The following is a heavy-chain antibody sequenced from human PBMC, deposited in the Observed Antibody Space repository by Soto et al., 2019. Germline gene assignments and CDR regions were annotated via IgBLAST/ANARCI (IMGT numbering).Heavy chain of an antibody. D-gene: IGHD6-19*01. Sequence: QVQLVQSGAEVKKPGSSVKVSCKASGGTFSSYAISWVRQAPGQGLEWMGGIIPIFGTANYAQKFQGRVTITADEATGTAYMGRGSLGSEDTAVYYCHYSSGRGGVDYWGQGTLVTVSS. J-gene: IGHJ4*02. CDR1: GGTFSSYA. V-gene: IGHV1-69*01. CDR3: HYSSGRGGVDY. CDR2: IIPIFGTA.